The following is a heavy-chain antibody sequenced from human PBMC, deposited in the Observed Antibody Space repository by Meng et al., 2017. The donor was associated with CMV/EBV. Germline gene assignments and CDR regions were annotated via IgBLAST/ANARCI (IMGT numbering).Heavy chain of an antibody. Sequence: SIGNGGYYWGWIRQRPGKGLEWIGYIYYSGSTYYNTSLKSRVTISVDTSKNQFSLKLSSVTAADTAVYYCARDACNSSTSCYYSDYWGQGTLVTVSS. CDR2: IYYSGST. J-gene: IGHJ4*02. CDR3: ARDACNSSTSCYYSDY. V-gene: IGHV4-31*02. D-gene: IGHD2-2*01. CDR1: SIGNGGYY.